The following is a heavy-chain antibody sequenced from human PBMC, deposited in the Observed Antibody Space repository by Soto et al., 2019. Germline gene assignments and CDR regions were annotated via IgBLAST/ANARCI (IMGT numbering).Heavy chain of an antibody. J-gene: IGHJ6*02. Sequence: GGSLRLSCAASGFTFSSYSMSWVRQAPGKGLEWVSSISSSSSYIYYADSVKGRFTISRDNAKNSLYLQMNSLRAEETAVYYCARDGGDSSSWYEYYYGMDVWGQGTTVTVSS. V-gene: IGHV3-21*01. D-gene: IGHD6-13*01. CDR2: ISSSSSYI. CDR1: GFTFSSYS. CDR3: ARDGGDSSSWYEYYYGMDV.